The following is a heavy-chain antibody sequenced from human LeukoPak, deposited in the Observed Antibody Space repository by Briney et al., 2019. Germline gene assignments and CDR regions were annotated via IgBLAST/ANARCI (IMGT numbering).Heavy chain of an antibody. CDR1: GYTFTSYG. V-gene: IGHV1-18*04. D-gene: IGHD6-13*01. CDR2: ISAYNGNT. CDR3: ARDGYSSSWFTNWFDP. J-gene: IGHJ5*02. Sequence: ASVKVSCKASGYTFTSYGISWVRQAPGQGLEWMGWISAYNGNTNYAQKVQGRVTMTTDTSTSTAYMELRSLRSDDTAVYYCARDGYSSSWFTNWFDPWGQGTLVTVSS.